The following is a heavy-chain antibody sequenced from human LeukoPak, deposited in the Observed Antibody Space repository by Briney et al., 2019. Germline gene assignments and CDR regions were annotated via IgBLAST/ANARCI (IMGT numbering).Heavy chain of an antibody. V-gene: IGHV4-34*01. J-gene: IGHJ4*02. D-gene: IGHD3-22*01. CDR3: ARGPHYYYDSSGYYPPR. CDR1: GGSFSGYY. CDR2: INHSGST. Sequence: SETLSLTCAVYGGSFSGYYWSWIRQPPGKGLEWIGEINHSGSTNYNPSLKSRVTISVDTSKSQFSLKLSSVTAADTAVYYCARGPHYYYDSSGYYPPRWGQGTLVTVSS.